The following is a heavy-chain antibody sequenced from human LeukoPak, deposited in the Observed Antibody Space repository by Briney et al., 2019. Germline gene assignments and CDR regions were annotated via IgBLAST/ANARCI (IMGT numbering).Heavy chain of an antibody. CDR3: ARVKRYFDWLSPDAFDI. D-gene: IGHD3-9*01. CDR1: GFTVSSDY. Sequence: GGSLRLSCAASGFTVSSDYMNWVRQAPGKGLEWVSVIYSGGSTYYADSVKGRFTISRDNSKNTLYLQMNSLRAEDTAVYYCARVKRYFDWLSPDAFDIWGQGTMVTVSS. J-gene: IGHJ3*02. CDR2: IYSGGST. V-gene: IGHV3-66*01.